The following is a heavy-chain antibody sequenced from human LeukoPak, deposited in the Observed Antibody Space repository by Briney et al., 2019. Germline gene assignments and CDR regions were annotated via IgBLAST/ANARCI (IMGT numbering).Heavy chain of an antibody. D-gene: IGHD4-23*01. V-gene: IGHV3-74*01. CDR2: INSDGSST. CDR3: ANSYGGNTNFGY. CDR1: GFTFSSYW. Sequence: GGSLRLSRAAAGFTFSSYWMHWVRQAPGKGLVWVSRINSDGSSTTYADSVKGRFTISRDNAKNTLYLQMNSLRAEDTAVYYCANSYGGNTNFGYWGEGTLVTVSS. J-gene: IGHJ4*02.